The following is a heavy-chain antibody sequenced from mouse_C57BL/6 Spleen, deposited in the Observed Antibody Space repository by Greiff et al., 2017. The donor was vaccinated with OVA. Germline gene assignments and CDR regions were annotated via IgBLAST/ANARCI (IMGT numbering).Heavy chain of an antibody. V-gene: IGHV14-4*01. CDR3: TVLLLFDD. CDR1: GFNIKDDY. Sequence: DVKLVESGAELVRPGASVKLSCTASGFNIKDDYMHWVKQRPEQGLEWIGWIDPENGDTEYASKFQGKATITADTSSNTAYLQLSSLTSEDTAVYYCTVLLLFDDWGQGTTLTVSS. CDR2: IDPENGDT. D-gene: IGHD1-1*01. J-gene: IGHJ2*01.